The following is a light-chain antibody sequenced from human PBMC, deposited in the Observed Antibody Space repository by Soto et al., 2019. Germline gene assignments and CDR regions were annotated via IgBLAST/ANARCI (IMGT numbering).Light chain of an antibody. CDR3: QQYNTWPLIT. CDR1: QTVRNNY. Sequence: EFVLTQSPGTLSLSPGERATLSCRASQTVRNNYLAWYQQKPGQAPRLLIYDASSRATGIPDRFSGGGSGTDFTLTISRLEPEDFAVYYRQQYNTWPLITFGPGTRLDIK. V-gene: IGKV3D-20*02. J-gene: IGKJ5*01. CDR2: DAS.